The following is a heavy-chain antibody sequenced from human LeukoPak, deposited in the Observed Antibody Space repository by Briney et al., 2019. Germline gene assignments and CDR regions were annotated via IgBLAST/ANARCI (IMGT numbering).Heavy chain of an antibody. V-gene: IGHV4-39*07. CDR1: GDSIPGSSYY. CDR2: IYHSGST. Sequence: PSETLSLTCTVSGDSIPGSSYYWGWIRQPPGKGLEWIGSIYHSGSTYYNPSLKSRDTISVDTSKNQFSLKLSSVTAADTAVYYCARARGVNWFDPWGQGTLVTVSS. J-gene: IGHJ5*02. CDR3: ARARGVNWFDP. D-gene: IGHD3-10*01.